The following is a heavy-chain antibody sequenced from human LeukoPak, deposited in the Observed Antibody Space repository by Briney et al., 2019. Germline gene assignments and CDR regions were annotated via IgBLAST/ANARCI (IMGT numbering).Heavy chain of an antibody. CDR1: GDSISSSF. CDR3: ARHVTMRGPYDASDV. J-gene: IGHJ3*01. V-gene: IGHV4-59*08. CDR2: IYYSGGT. D-gene: IGHD5-24*01. Sequence: SETLSVTCTVSGDSISSSFWSRIRQPPGKGLEWIGYIYYSGGTDYNPSLKSRVTISVDTSKNQFSLKLRSVTAADTAVYYCARHVTMRGPYDASDVWGQGSMVTVSP.